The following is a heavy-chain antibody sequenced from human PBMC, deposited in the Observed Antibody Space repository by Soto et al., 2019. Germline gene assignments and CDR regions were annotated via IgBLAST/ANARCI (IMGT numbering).Heavy chain of an antibody. CDR1: GGTFSSYT. Sequence: SVKVSCKASGGTFSSYTISWVRQAPGQGLEWTGTIIPSVGIANYAQKFQGRVTITADKSTSTAYMELSSLRSEDTAVYYCARDAPGPADYWGQGTQVTVSS. CDR3: ARDAPGPADY. CDR2: IIPSVGIA. J-gene: IGHJ4*02. V-gene: IGHV1-69*04.